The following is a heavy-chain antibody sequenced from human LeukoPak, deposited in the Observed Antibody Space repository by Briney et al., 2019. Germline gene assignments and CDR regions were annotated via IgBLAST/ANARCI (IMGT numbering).Heavy chain of an antibody. J-gene: IGHJ4*02. CDR2: IYYSGST. Sequence: SETLSLTCTVSGYSISSGYYWGWIRQPPGKGLEWIGYIYYSGSTNYNPSLKSRVTISVDTSKNQFSLKLSSVTAADTAVYYCARVGVRGATNYFDYWGQGTLVTVSS. V-gene: IGHV4-61*01. CDR1: GYSISSGYY. D-gene: IGHD1-26*01. CDR3: ARVGVRGATNYFDY.